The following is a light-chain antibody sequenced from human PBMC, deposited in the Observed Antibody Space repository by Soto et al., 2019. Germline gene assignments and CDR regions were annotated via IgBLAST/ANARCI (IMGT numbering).Light chain of an antibody. CDR1: QTINNN. J-gene: IGKJ1*01. CDR2: GAS. V-gene: IGKV3-15*01. CDR3: QQYNNWPQT. Sequence: TQAPATLSVSPLEKAGLAVMSSQTINNNVAWYQLKDGQVPRLVIYGASTRATDIPARFSGSGSGTEFTLTISSLQSEDFAEYHCQQYNNWPQTFGQGTKVE.